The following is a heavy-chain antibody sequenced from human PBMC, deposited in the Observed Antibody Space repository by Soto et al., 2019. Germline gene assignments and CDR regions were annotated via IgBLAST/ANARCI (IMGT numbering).Heavy chain of an antibody. CDR2: IYHTGLT. D-gene: IGHD3-9*01. CDR1: GGSISNDNYS. V-gene: IGHV4-30-2*06. Sequence: PSETLSLTCAVSGGSISNDNYSWTWIRQSPGKGLEWIGYIYHTGLTYYNPSLKSRVTISVDRSKNQFSLMLTSVTAADTAVYYCARRLGGMDVWGQGTTVTVS. J-gene: IGHJ6*02. CDR3: ARRLGGMDV.